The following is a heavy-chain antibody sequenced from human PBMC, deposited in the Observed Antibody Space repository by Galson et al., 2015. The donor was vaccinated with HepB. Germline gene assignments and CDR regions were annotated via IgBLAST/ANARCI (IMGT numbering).Heavy chain of an antibody. CDR3: ARVAPEDAWEFPSRRIDS. CDR1: GGSISRYS. J-gene: IGHJ4*02. CDR2: ISYTGST. Sequence: SETLSLTCIVSGGSISRYSWGWIRQSPGKALEWIGSISYTGSTDYQPSIKGRVTMSVDTAKRQFSLSLTSVSPADTAVYYCARVAPEDAWEFPSRRIDSWGQGTLIAVSS. D-gene: IGHD3-10*01. V-gene: IGHV4-59*01.